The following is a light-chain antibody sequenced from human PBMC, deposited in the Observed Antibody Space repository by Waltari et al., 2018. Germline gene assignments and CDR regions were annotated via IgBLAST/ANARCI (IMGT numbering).Light chain of an antibody. CDR3: QQYNSYT. J-gene: IGKJ2*01. CDR1: QSISSW. CDR2: DAS. V-gene: IGKV1-5*01. Sequence: DIQMTQSPSTLSASVGDRVTITCRASQSISSWLAWYQQRPGKAPKVLIYDASSLESGVPSRFSGSGSGTEFTLTISSLQPDDFATYYCQQYNSYTFGQGTKLEIK.